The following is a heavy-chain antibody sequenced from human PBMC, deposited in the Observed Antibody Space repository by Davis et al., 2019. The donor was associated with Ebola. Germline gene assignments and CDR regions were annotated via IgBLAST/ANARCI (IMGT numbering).Heavy chain of an antibody. CDR3: AIPDRPGIAAAGFDY. D-gene: IGHD6-13*01. V-gene: IGHV5-51*01. J-gene: IGHJ4*02. CDR2: IYPGDSDT. Sequence: PGGSLRLSCKGSGSSFTSYWIGWVRKMPGKGLEWMGIIYPGDSDTRYSPSFQGQVTISADKSISTAYLQWSSLKASDTAMYYCAIPDRPGIAAAGFDYWGQGTLVTVSS. CDR1: GSSFTSYW.